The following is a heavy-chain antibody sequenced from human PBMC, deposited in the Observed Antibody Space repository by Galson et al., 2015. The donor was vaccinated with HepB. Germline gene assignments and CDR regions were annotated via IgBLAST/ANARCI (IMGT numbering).Heavy chain of an antibody. J-gene: IGHJ5*02. V-gene: IGHV3-21*01. Sequence: SLRLSCAASEFIFSYYTMNWVRQAAGKGLEWVSSISGSSSHIYYADSVEGRFTISRDNAKNSLFLQMNSLRAEDTAVYFCAKGSTYGEFDHWGQGTLVTVSS. CDR2: ISGSSSHI. D-gene: IGHD4-17*01. CDR1: EFIFSYYT. CDR3: AKGSTYGEFDH.